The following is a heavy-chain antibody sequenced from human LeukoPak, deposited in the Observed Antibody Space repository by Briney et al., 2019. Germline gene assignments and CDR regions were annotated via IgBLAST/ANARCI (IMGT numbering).Heavy chain of an antibody. Sequence: PSETLSLTCTVSGGSISSYYWSWIRQPAGKGLEYIGRIYTSGSTNYSPSLKSRVTISVDTSKSQFSLKLSSVTAADTAVYYCARLANYDFWSGPYPHDAFDIWGQGTMVTVSS. CDR1: GGSISSYY. V-gene: IGHV4-4*07. CDR3: ARLANYDFWSGPYPHDAFDI. CDR2: IYTSGST. D-gene: IGHD3-3*01. J-gene: IGHJ3*02.